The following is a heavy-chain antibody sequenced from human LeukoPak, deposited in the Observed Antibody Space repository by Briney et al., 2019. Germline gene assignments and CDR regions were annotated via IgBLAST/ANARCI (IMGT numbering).Heavy chain of an antibody. V-gene: IGHV4-39*07. CDR2: IYYSGST. D-gene: IGHD6-19*01. CDR1: GGSISSSSYY. J-gene: IGHJ4*02. CDR3: AIAGAGPPPFAY. Sequence: SETLSLTCTVSGGSISSSSYYWGWIRQPPGKGLEWIGSIYYSGSTYYNPSLKSRVTISVDTSKNQFSLKLSSVTAADTAVYYCAIAGAGPPPFAYGGQETLVTVSS.